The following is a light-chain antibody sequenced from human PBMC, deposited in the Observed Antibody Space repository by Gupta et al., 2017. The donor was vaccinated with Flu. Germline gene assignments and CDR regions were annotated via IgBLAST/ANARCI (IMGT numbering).Light chain of an antibody. V-gene: IGKV1-39*01. CDR2: AAS. CDR3: QQSYSTPRT. J-gene: IGKJ1*01. CDR1: QSISSY. Sequence: QMTQSPSSLSASVGDRVTITCRASQSISSYLNWYQQKPGKAPKLLIYAASSLQSGVPSRFSGSGSGTDFTLTISSLQPEDFATYYCQQSYSTPRTFGQGTKVEIK.